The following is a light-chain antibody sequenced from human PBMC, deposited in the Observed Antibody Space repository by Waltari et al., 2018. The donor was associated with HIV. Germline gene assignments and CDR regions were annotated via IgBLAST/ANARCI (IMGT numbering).Light chain of an antibody. CDR3: AAWDDSLNAYV. CDR1: SSNIERNP. CDR2: SNN. J-gene: IGLJ1*01. V-gene: IGLV1-44*01. Sequence: QSVLTQPPSASGTPGQRVTVSGSGSSSNIERNPVNWYQHLPKTAPKLLIYSNNQRPSGVPDRFSGSKSGTSASLAISGLQSEDEADYYCAAWDDSLNAYVFGTGTKVTVL.